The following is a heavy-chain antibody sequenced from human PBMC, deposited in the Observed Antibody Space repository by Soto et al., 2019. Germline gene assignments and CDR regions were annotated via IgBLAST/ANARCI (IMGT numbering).Heavy chain of an antibody. CDR2: IRFDGSNI. V-gene: IGHV3-33*01. Sequence: QVLLVESGGGVVQPGRSLRLSCAASGSIFRGYGMHWVRQAPGKGLEWVAVIRFDGSNINYADFVMGRFTISRDNSKNTLYLVMNSLRVEDTAVYYCARDGVGATDFWGYRDYWGQGTLVTVSS. J-gene: IGHJ4*02. D-gene: IGHD2-15*01. CDR3: ARDGVGATDFWGYRDY. CDR1: GSIFRGYG.